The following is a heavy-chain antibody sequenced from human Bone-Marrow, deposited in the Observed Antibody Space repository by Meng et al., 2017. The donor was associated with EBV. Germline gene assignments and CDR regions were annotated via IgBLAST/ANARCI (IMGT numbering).Heavy chain of an antibody. V-gene: IGHV3-21*01. CDR1: GFTFSSYS. Sequence: EVQLVESGGGRVRLGGSLRLSCAASGFTFSSYSMNWVRQAPGKGLEWVSSISSSSSYIYYADSVKGRFTISRDNAKNSLYLQMNSLRAEDTAVYYCARVKYDILTGYYVWGQGTLVTVSS. CDR3: ARVKYDILTGYYV. CDR2: ISSSSSYI. D-gene: IGHD3-9*01. J-gene: IGHJ4*02.